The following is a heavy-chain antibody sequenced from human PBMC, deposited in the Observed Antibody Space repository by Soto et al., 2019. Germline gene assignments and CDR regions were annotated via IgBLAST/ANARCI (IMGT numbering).Heavy chain of an antibody. CDR2: INHSGST. Sequence: TLSLTCAVYGGSFIGYYWSWIRQPPEKGLEWIGEINHSGSTNYNPSLESRVTISVDTSKSQFSLRLSSVTAADTAVYYCARERYSSSRYSDYSYYMDVWGKGTTVTVSS. J-gene: IGHJ6*03. CDR1: GGSFIGYY. V-gene: IGHV4-34*01. CDR3: ARERYSSSRYSDYSYYMDV. D-gene: IGHD6-13*01.